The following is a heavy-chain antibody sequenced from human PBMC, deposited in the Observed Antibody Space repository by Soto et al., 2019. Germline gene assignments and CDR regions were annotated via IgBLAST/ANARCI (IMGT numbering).Heavy chain of an antibody. CDR1: GGSISSGGYS. CDR3: ARGARRQLVNFYWYFDL. D-gene: IGHD6-13*01. V-gene: IGHV4-30-2*01. J-gene: IGHJ2*01. CDR2: IYHSGST. Sequence: ASETLSHTCAVSGGSISSGGYSWSWIRQPPGKGLEWIGYIYHSGSTYYNPSLKSRVTISVDTSKNQFSLKLSSVTAADTAVYYCARGARRQLVNFYWYFDLWGRGTLVTVSS.